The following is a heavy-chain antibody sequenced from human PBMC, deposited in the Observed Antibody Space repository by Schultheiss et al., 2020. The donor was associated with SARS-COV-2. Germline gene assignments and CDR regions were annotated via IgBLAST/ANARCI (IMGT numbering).Heavy chain of an antibody. V-gene: IGHV4-59*01. Sequence: SETLSLTCTVSGGSITSYHWSWIRQTPGKGLEWIGYIHFLGRIAYNPSLKGRVTISGDMSKSQFSLNLNSVTAADTAIYYCAKSRIMATYYYYGMDVWGQGTTVTVSS. CDR3: AKSRIMATYYYYGMDV. D-gene: IGHD2-8*01. CDR1: GGSITSYH. CDR2: IHFLGRI. J-gene: IGHJ6*02.